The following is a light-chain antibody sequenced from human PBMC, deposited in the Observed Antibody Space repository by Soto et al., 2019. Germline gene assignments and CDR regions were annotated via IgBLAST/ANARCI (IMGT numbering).Light chain of an antibody. CDR2: GAS. J-gene: IGKJ1*01. CDR3: QQYGSSGT. CDR1: QRISNN. Sequence: EVVMTQSPATLSVSPGERVTLSCRASQRISNNVAWYQQRPGQTPRLLIYGASTRASGVPVRFSGSGFGADFTLTISGLQSEDVAVYYCQQYGSSGTFGQGTKVDIK. V-gene: IGKV3-15*01.